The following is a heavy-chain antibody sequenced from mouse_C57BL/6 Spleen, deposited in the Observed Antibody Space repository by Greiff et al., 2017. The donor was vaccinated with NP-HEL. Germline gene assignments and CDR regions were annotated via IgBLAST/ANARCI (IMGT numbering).Heavy chain of an antibody. CDR3: ARSLYYYGSSSLYYFDY. V-gene: IGHV1-69*01. J-gene: IGHJ2*01. Sequence: QVHVKQPGAELVMPGASVKLSCKASGYTFTSYWMHWVKQRPGQGLEWIGEIDPSDSYTNYNQKFKGKSTLTVDKSSSTAYMQRSSLTSEDSAVYYCARSLYYYGSSSLYYFDYWGQGTTLTVSS. CDR1: GYTFTSYW. CDR2: IDPSDSYT. D-gene: IGHD1-1*01.